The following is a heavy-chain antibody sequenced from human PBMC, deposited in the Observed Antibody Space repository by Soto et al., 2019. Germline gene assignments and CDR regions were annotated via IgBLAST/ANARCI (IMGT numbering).Heavy chain of an antibody. CDR2: IYYSGST. D-gene: IGHD1-26*01. CDR3: ARDIVGATDNWFDP. CDR1: GGSISSYY. J-gene: IGHJ5*02. V-gene: IGHV4-59*12. Sequence: PSETLSLTCTVSGGSISSYYWSWIRQPPGKGLEWIGYIYYSGSTNYNPSLKSRVTISVDTSKNQFSLKLSSVTAADTAVYYCARDIVGATDNWFDPWGQGTLVTVSS.